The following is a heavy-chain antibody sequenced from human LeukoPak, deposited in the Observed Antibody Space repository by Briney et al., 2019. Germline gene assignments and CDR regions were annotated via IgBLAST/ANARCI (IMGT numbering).Heavy chain of an antibody. Sequence: GGSLRLSCAASGFTFSTYVMSWVRQAPGKGLEWVSVISGSGGSTYYADSVKGRFTISRDNSKNTLYLHINSLRAEDTAVYYCAKYGSGSYYRYWGQGTLVTVSS. V-gene: IGHV3-23*01. D-gene: IGHD3-10*01. CDR1: GFTFSTYV. CDR2: ISGSGGST. J-gene: IGHJ4*02. CDR3: AKYGSGSYYRY.